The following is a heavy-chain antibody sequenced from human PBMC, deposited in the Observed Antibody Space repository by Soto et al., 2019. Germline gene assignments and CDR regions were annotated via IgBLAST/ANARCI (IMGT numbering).Heavy chain of an antibody. V-gene: IGHV3-64D*08. Sequence: GGSLRLSYSASGFTFSSYAMHRVRQAPGKGLEYVSAISSNGGSTYYADSVKGRFTISRDNSKNTLYLQMSSLRAEDTAVYYCVKDWYSSSWYSAFDIWGQGTMVT. CDR3: VKDWYSSSWYSAFDI. J-gene: IGHJ3*02. CDR1: GFTFSSYA. D-gene: IGHD6-13*01. CDR2: ISSNGGST.